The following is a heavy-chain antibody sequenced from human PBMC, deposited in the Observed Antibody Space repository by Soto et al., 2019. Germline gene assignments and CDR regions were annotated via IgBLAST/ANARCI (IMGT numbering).Heavy chain of an antibody. V-gene: IGHV3-7*01. CDR1: GFTFSNYW. J-gene: IGHJ6*02. CDR3: VREVMDV. CDR2: IKQDGSEK. Sequence: EVQLVESGGGSVQPGGSLRLSCVGSGFTFSNYWMSWVRQAPGKGLEWVANIKQDGSEKYYVDSVKGRFTISRDNAKNSLYLQLNSLRAEDTAVYYCVREVMDVWGRGTTVTVSS.